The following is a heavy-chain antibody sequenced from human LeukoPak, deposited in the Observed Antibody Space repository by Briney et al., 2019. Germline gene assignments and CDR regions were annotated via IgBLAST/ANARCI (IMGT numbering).Heavy chain of an antibody. V-gene: IGHV3-21*01. D-gene: IGHD3-3*01. CDR2: ISSSSSYI. J-gene: IGHJ3*02. Sequence: GGSLRLSCAASGFTFSSYSMNWVRQAPGKGLEWVSSISSSSSYIYYADSVKGRFTISRDNAKNSLYLQMNSLRAEDTAVYYCARDLLLMNDFWSGPEPESSRGAFDIWGQGTMVTVSS. CDR3: ARDLLLMNDFWSGPEPESSRGAFDI. CDR1: GFTFSSYS.